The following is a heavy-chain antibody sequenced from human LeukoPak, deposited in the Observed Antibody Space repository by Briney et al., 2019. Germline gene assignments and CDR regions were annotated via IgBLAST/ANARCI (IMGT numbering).Heavy chain of an antibody. V-gene: IGHV4-59*12. Sequence: SETLSLTCTVSGGSISSYYWSWIRQPPGKGLEWIGYIYYSGSTYYNPSLKSRVTISVDTSKNQFSLKLSSVTAADTAVYYCARDSDGSGSYYYWGQGTLVTVSS. D-gene: IGHD3-10*01. CDR1: GGSISSYY. J-gene: IGHJ4*02. CDR2: IYYSGST. CDR3: ARDSDGSGSYYY.